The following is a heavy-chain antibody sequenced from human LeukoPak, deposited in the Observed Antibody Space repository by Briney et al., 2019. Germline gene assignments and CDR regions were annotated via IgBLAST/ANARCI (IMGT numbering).Heavy chain of an antibody. CDR2: IYYSGST. CDR1: GGSISSYY. Sequence: SETLSLTCTVSGGSISSYYWSWIRQPPGKGLEWIGYIYYSGSTNYNPSLKSRVTISVDTSKNQFSLKLSSVTAADTAVYYCARLAPRYYYYGMDVWGQGTTVTVSS. J-gene: IGHJ6*02. V-gene: IGHV4-59*01. CDR3: ARLAPRYYYYGMDV. D-gene: IGHD3-3*02.